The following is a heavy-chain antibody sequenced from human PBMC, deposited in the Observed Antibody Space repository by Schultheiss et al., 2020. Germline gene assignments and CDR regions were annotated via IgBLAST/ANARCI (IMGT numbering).Heavy chain of an antibody. CDR2: ISGSGGST. CDR1: GFTVSSNY. V-gene: IGHV3-53*01. D-gene: IGHD3-10*01. J-gene: IGHJ4*02. CDR3: ARDHITHRVDY. Sequence: GGSLRLSCAASGFTVSSNYMSWVRQAPGKGLEWVSAISGSGGSTYYADSVKGRFTISRDNSKNTLYLQMNSLRDEDTAVYYCARDHITHRVDYWGQGTLVTVSS.